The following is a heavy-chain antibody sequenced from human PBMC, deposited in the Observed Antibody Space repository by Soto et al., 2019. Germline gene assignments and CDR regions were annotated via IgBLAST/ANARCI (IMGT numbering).Heavy chain of an antibody. Sequence: PGGSLRLSCAASGFTFSSYAMSWVRQAPGKGLEWVSAISGSGGSTYYADSVKGRFTISRDNSKITLYLQMNSLRAEDTAVYYCAKTPRHSAAGTLPYNYSDYWGQGSLVTVSS. CDR3: AKTPRHSAAGTLPYNYSDY. CDR1: GFTFSSYA. V-gene: IGHV3-23*01. J-gene: IGHJ4*02. D-gene: IGHD6-13*01. CDR2: ISGSGGST.